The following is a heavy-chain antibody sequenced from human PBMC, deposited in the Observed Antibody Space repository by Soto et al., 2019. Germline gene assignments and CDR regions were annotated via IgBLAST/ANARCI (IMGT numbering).Heavy chain of an antibody. CDR2: IIPILGTA. J-gene: IGHJ4*02. CDR1: GGTFSSYA. Sequence: SVKVSCKASGGTFSSYAISWVRQAPGQGLEWMGGIIPILGTANYAQKFQGRVTITADESTSTAYMELSSLRSEDTAVYYCASSPRGGQRWDFDYWGQGTLVTVSS. V-gene: IGHV1-69*13. D-gene: IGHD1-26*01. CDR3: ASSPRGGQRWDFDY.